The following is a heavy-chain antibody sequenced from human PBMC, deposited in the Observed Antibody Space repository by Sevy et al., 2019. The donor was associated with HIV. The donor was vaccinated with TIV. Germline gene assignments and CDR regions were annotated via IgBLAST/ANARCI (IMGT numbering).Heavy chain of an antibody. CDR3: AKRRVQSGLSGGGANYGWDV. CDR1: GFSFSNYA. V-gene: IGHV3-23*01. Sequence: GESLKISCAASGFSFSNYAMSWVRQAPGKGLEWVSTLIGGGSRTYYADSVTGRFTISRDNSRNTRYLQMNSLRAEDTAVYYCAKRRVQSGLSGGGANYGWDVCGQGTTVTVSS. CDR2: LIGGGSRT. D-gene: IGHD2-8*02. J-gene: IGHJ6*02.